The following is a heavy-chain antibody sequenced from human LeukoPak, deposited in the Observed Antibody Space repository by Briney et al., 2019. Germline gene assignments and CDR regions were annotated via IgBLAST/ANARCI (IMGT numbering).Heavy chain of an antibody. Sequence: GGSLRLSCAASGFSFSSHWMHWVRQAPGKGLVWVSRIKSDGSSTNYADSVKGRFTISRDNAKNTLYLQMNSLRAEDTAVYYCARDGRIAAPGTDLDYWGQGTLVTVSS. V-gene: IGHV3-74*01. CDR3: ARDGRIAAPGTDLDY. D-gene: IGHD6-13*01. J-gene: IGHJ4*02. CDR1: GFSFSSHW. CDR2: IKSDGSST.